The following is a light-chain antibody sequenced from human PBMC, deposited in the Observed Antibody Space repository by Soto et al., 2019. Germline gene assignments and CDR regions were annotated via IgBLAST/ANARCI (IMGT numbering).Light chain of an antibody. CDR2: RNT. CDR3: QSYDSSLTVV. CDR1: SSNIGAGYD. J-gene: IGLJ2*01. V-gene: IGLV1-40*01. Sequence: QAVVTQPPSVYGAPGQRVTISCTGSSSNIGAGYDVHWYQQFPGTTPKFHIYRNTNRPSGVPDRFSASKSGTSASLDITGLQAEDEAEYFCQSYDSSLTVVFGGGTKLTVL.